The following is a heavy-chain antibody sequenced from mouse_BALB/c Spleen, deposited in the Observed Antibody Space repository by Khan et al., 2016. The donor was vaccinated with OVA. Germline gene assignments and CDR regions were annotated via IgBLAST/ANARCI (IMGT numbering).Heavy chain of an antibody. CDR1: GYTFTSYW. D-gene: IGHD4-1*01. V-gene: IGHV1-5*01. CDR3: TRRNWDVAWFAY. CDR2: IYPGNTDT. J-gene: IGHJ3*01. Sequence: VQLKESGTELARPGASVKMSCKASGYTFTSYWMHWVKQRPGQGLEWIGDIYPGNTDTNYNQKFKGKAKLTAVTSTSTAYMELSSLTNEDSAVYYCTRRNWDVAWFAYWGQGTLVTVSA.